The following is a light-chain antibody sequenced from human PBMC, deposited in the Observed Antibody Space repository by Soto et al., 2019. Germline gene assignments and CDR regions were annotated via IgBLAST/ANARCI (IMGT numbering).Light chain of an antibody. CDR3: QTYDRSLSGSF. J-gene: IGLJ1*01. V-gene: IGLV1-40*01. Sequence: QSVLTQPPSVSGAPGQRVTVCHVGGSANMGAGYEVDWYQQLPGTVPKLLIHRTTYRPSAVPDRFSGSRSAASAAMTITGLQAEDEADYYCQTYDRSLSGSFFGTGTQVTVL. CDR1: SANMGAGYE. CDR2: RTT.